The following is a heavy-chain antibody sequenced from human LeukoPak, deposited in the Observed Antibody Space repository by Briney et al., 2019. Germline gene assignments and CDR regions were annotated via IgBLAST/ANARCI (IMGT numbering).Heavy chain of an antibody. D-gene: IGHD3-9*01. CDR2: INHSGST. CDR3: AGIAYYDILTGYSIDAFDI. CDR1: GGSFSGYY. J-gene: IGHJ3*02. Sequence: SETLSLTCAVYGGSFSGYYWSWIRQPPGKGLEWIGEINHSGSTNYNPSLKSRVTISVDTSKNQFSLKLSSATAADTAVYYCAGIAYYDILTGYSIDAFDIWGQGTMVTVSS. V-gene: IGHV4-34*01.